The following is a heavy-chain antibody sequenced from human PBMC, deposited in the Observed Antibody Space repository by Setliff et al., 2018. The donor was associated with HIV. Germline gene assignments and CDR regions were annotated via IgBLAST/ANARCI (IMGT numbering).Heavy chain of an antibody. CDR1: GFTFSGYG. Sequence: GGSLRLSCAAAGFTFSGYGMYWVRQAPGKGLEWVAFIRYDGDNKYYADSVKGRFTISRDNSKNTLYLQMNSLRAKDAAVYYCAKAFGYCSGGSCPDLMGVWGKGTTVTVSS. V-gene: IGHV3-30*02. CDR2: IRYDGDNK. CDR3: AKAFGYCSGGSCPDLMGV. J-gene: IGHJ6*03. D-gene: IGHD2-15*01.